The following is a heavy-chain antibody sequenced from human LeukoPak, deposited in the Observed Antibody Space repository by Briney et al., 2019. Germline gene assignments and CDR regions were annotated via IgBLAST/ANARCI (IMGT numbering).Heavy chain of an antibody. CDR3: ANLGRIDYDSSVQGY. CDR1: GFTFSNFD. CDR2: ISGSGGST. J-gene: IGHJ4*02. Sequence: GGSLRLSCAASGFTFSNFDLSWVRQAPGKGLEWVSVISGSGGSTYYADSVKGRFTISRDNSKNTLYLQMNSLRAEDTAVYYCANLGRIDYDSSVQGYWGQGTLVTVSS. V-gene: IGHV3-23*01. D-gene: IGHD3-22*01.